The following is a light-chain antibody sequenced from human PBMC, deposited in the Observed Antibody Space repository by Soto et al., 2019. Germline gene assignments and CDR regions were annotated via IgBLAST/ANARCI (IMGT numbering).Light chain of an antibody. V-gene: IGLV4-69*01. CDR1: SGHSSYA. Sequence: QSVLTQSPSASASLGASVKLTCTLSSGHSSYAIAWHQKQPGKGPRYLMDLNNDGSHTKGDGIPDRFSGPSSGADHYLIISSLQSEDEADYYCQTWGTGFQFFGGGTKLTVL. CDR2: LNNDGSH. CDR3: QTWGTGFQF. J-gene: IGLJ2*01.